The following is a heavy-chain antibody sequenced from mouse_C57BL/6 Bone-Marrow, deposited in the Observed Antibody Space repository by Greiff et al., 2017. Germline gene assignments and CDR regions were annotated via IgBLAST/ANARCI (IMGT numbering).Heavy chain of an antibody. D-gene: IGHD1-3*01. V-gene: IGHV5-4*01. J-gene: IGHJ2*01. CDR1: GFTFSSYA. CDR3: ARERGRLRLDY. CDR2: ISDGGSYT. Sequence: EVHLVESGGGLVKPGGSLKLSCAASGFTFSSYAMSWVRQTPEKRLEWVATISDGGSYTYYPDNVKGRFTISRDNAKNNLYLQMSHLKSEDTAMYYCARERGRLRLDYWGQGTTLTVSS.